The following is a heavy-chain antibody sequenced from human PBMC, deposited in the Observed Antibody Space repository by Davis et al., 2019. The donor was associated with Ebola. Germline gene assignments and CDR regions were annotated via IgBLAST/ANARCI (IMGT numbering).Heavy chain of an antibody. J-gene: IGHJ4*02. Sequence: SVKVSCKASGFTLTNYAIHWVRQAPGQGLEWMGGIIPIFGTANYAQKFQGRVTITADKSTSTVYMELSSLRSEDTAVYYCAISAAGDVEYWGQGTLVTVSS. V-gene: IGHV1-69*06. CDR2: IIPIFGTA. D-gene: IGHD6-25*01. CDR3: AISAAGDVEY. CDR1: GFTLTNYA.